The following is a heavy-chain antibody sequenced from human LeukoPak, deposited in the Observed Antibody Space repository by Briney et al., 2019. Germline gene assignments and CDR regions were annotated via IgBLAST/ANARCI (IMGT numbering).Heavy chain of an antibody. Sequence: SETLSLTCTVSGGSISSYYWSWIRQPAGKGLEWIGRIYTSGSTNYNPSLKSRVTMSVDTSKNQISLKLSSVTAADTAVYYCARARGRDGYNYWYFDLWGRGTLVTVSS. D-gene: IGHD5-24*01. CDR1: GGSISSYY. CDR2: IYTSGST. CDR3: ARARGRDGYNYWYFDL. V-gene: IGHV4-4*07. J-gene: IGHJ2*01.